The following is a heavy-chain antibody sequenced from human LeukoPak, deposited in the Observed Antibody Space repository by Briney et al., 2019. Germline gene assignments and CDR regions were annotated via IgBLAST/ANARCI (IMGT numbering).Heavy chain of an antibody. J-gene: IGHJ4*02. CDR3: ARTARLLDY. CDR1: GFSFSDHY. Sequence: TGGSLRLSCAASGFSFSDHYMTWIRQAPGKGLEGLSYISNSCGTTNYADSVKGRFTVSRDNAKNSLFLQMNSLRAEDTAVYYCARTARLLDYWGQGTLVTVSS. V-gene: IGHV3-11*01. D-gene: IGHD2-21*02. CDR2: ISNSCGTT.